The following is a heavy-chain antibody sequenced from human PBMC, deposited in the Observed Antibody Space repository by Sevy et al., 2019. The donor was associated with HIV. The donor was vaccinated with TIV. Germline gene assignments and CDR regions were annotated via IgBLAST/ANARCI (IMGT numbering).Heavy chain of an antibody. V-gene: IGHV3-23*01. CDR3: AKKKGSYYDFWSGHYYYGMDV. Sequence: GGSLRLSCAASGFTFSSYAMSWVRQAPGKGLEWVSAISGSGGSTYYADSVKGRFTISRDNSKNTLYLQMNSLRAEDTXXYYCAKKKGSYYDFWSGHYYYGMDVWGQGTTVTVSS. CDR2: ISGSGGST. J-gene: IGHJ6*02. CDR1: GFTFSSYA. D-gene: IGHD3-3*01.